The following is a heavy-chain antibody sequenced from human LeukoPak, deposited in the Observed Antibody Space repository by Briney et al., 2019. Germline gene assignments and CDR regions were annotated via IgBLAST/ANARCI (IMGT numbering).Heavy chain of an antibody. Sequence: ASVKVSCKVSGYTLTGLSMHWVRQAPGKGLEWMGGFDPEDGETIYAQKFQGRVTMTEDTSTDTAYMELSSLRSEDTAVYYCATDTFSSGWYAFDYWGQGTLVTVSS. CDR3: ATDTFSSGWYAFDY. J-gene: IGHJ4*02. D-gene: IGHD6-19*01. CDR1: GYTLTGLS. V-gene: IGHV1-24*01. CDR2: FDPEDGET.